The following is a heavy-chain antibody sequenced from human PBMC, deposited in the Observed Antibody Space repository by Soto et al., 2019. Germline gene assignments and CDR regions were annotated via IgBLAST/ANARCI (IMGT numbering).Heavy chain of an antibody. D-gene: IGHD3-22*01. CDR1: GGSFSGYY. CDR2: INHSGST. CDR3: ARLGYSKVDY. Sequence: KPSETLSLTCAVYGGSFSGYYWGWIRQPPGKGLEWIGEINHSGSTNYNPPLKSRVTISVDTSKNQFSLRLSSVTAADTAVYYCARLGYSKVDYWGQGTLVTVSS. V-gene: IGHV4-34*01. J-gene: IGHJ4*02.